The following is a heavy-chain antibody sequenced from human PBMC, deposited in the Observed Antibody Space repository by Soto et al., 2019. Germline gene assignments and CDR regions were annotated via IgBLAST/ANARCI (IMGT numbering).Heavy chain of an antibody. CDR1: GYTFTSYD. V-gene: IGHV1-8*01. J-gene: IGHJ4*02. CDR2: MNPNSGNT. CDR3: ARAGSYIWGTTGSDFDY. Sequence: QVQLVQSGAEVKKPGASVKVSCKASGYTFTSYDINWVRQPTGQGLEWMGWMNPNSGNTGYAQKFQGRVTMTRNTSISTAYMELSSLRSEDTAVYYCARAGSYIWGTTGSDFDYWGQGTLVTVSS. D-gene: IGHD3-16*01.